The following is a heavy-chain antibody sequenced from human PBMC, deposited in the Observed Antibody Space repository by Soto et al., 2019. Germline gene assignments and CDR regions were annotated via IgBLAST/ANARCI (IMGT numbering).Heavy chain of an antibody. J-gene: IGHJ4*02. V-gene: IGHV3-20*01. CDR2: INWNGGST. Sequence: GGSLRLSCAASGFTFDDHGMSWVRQAPGKGLEWVSGINWNGGSTGYVDSVKGRFTISRDNAKNSLYLQMNSLRAEDTALYHCGRVGYSNYVGHFDYWGQGTLVTVSS. CDR1: GFTFDDHG. D-gene: IGHD4-4*01. CDR3: GRVGYSNYVGHFDY.